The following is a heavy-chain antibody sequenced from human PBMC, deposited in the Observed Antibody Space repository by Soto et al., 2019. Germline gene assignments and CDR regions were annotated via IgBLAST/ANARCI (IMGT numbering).Heavy chain of an antibody. CDR3: ARVASYDFWSGYRFFDNYYYMDV. D-gene: IGHD3-3*01. CDR1: RFTFPSYA. J-gene: IGHJ6*03. V-gene: IGHV1-8*01. CDR2: MNSNSGNT. Sequence: ASVKVSCTASRFTFPSYAIHWVRQPPGQKLQCMGWMNSNSGNTGYAQKFQGRVTMTRNTSISTAYMELSSLRSEDTAVYYCARVASYDFWSGYRFFDNYYYMDVWGKGTTVTVSS.